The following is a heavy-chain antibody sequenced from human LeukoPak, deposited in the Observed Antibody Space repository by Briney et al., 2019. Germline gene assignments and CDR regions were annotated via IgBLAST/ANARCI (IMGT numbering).Heavy chain of an antibody. CDR1: GFTFSTYW. Sequence: GGSLRLSCAASGFTFSTYWMSWIRQAPGKGLEWVSYISSSGSTIYYADSVKGRFTISRDNAKNSLYLQMNSLRAEDTAVYYCARARPTSGSCFDYWGQGTLVTVSS. D-gene: IGHD1-26*01. J-gene: IGHJ4*02. CDR2: ISSSGSTI. V-gene: IGHV3-11*04. CDR3: ARARPTSGSCFDY.